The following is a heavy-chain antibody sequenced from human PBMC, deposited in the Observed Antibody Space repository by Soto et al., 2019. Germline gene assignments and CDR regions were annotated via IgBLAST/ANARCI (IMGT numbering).Heavy chain of an antibody. CDR1: GYTFASYA. CDR3: ASIYDSSGYYYGNNWFDP. D-gene: IGHD3-22*01. V-gene: IGHV1-18*01. CDR2: ISAFLGIT. Sequence: ASVKVSCKASGYTFASYAISWMRQAPGQGLEWMGRISAFLGITNYAQKFQGRVTMTADTSTSTAYMELSSLRSEDTAVYYCASIYDSSGYYYGNNWFDPWGQGTLVTVSS. J-gene: IGHJ5*02.